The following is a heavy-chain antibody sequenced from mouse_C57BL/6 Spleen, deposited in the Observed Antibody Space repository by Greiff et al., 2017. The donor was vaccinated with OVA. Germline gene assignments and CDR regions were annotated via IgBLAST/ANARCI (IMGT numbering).Heavy chain of an antibody. V-gene: IGHV14-4*01. CDR2: IDPENGDT. Sequence: EVQLQQSGAELVRPGASVKLSCTASGFNIKDDYMHWVKQRPEQGLEWIGWIDPENGDTEYASKFQGKATITADTSSNTAYLQLSSLTSEDTAVYYCTTNNDYGGAYWGQGTLVTVSA. D-gene: IGHD2-4*01. CDR1: GFNIKDDY. CDR3: TTNNDYGGAY. J-gene: IGHJ3*01.